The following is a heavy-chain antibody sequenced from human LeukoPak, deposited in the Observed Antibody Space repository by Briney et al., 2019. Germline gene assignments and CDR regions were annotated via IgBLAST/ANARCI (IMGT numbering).Heavy chain of an antibody. Sequence: SETLSLTCTVSGYSISSGYYWGWIRQPPGKGLEWIGSIYHSGRTSYNPSLRSRVTISVDTSKNKFSLKLSSVTAADTAVYFCARGPYSYDSSGAFDIWGQGTMVTVSS. V-gene: IGHV4-38-2*02. CDR1: GYSISSGYY. D-gene: IGHD3-22*01. J-gene: IGHJ3*02. CDR2: IYHSGRT. CDR3: ARGPYSYDSSGAFDI.